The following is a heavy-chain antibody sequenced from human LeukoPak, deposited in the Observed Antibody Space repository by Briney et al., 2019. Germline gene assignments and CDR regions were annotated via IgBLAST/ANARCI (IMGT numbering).Heavy chain of an antibody. CDR1: GGSFSGYS. CDR2: IDHSGST. D-gene: IGHD4-17*01. CDR3: ARGRVADTNYGY. V-gene: IGHV4-34*01. Sequence: SETLSPTCAVYGGSFSGYSWNWIRQPPGKGLEWIGEIDHSGSTNYNTSLKIRVTISVDTSKKQFSLKLNSVTAADTAVYYCARGRVADTNYGYWGQGTLVTVSS. J-gene: IGHJ4*02.